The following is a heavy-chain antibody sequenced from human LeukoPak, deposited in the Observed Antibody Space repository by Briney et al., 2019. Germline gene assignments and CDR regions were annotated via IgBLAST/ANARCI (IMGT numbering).Heavy chain of an antibody. J-gene: IGHJ4*02. D-gene: IGHD2-15*01. V-gene: IGHV3-48*02. Sequence: TGGSLRLSCAASGFTFSSYGMNWVRQAPGKGLEWISYISSRSSTIYYADSVKGRFTISRDNAKNSLFLQMNSLRDEDTAVYYCARQRQGSFDYWGQGTLVTVSS. CDR3: ARQRQGSFDY. CDR1: GFTFSSYG. CDR2: ISSRSSTI.